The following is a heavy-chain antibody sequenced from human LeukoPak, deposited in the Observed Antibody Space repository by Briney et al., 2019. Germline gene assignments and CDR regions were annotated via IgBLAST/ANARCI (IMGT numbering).Heavy chain of an antibody. V-gene: IGHV1-2*02. D-gene: IGHD3-3*01. CDR2: INPNTGGT. CDR3: ARRYDFWRGYPTAFDY. J-gene: IGHJ4*02. Sequence: ASVKVSCKASGYTFTGYYIYWVRQAPGQGLEWMGFINPNTGGTSYAQKFQGRVTMTRDTSISTAYMELSGLRSDDTAVYYCARRYDFWRGYPTAFDYWGQGTLVTVSS. CDR1: GYTFTGYY.